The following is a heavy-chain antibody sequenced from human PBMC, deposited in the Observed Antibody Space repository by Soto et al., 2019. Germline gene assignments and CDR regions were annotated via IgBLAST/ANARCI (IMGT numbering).Heavy chain of an antibody. D-gene: IGHD3-3*01. Sequence: QVQLVQSGAEVKKPGASVKVSCKASGYTFTSYGISWVRQAPGQGLEWMGWISAYNGNTNYAQKLQGRVTMTTDTSTSTAYMELRSLRSDDTAVYYCARDSFPTIFGPDGTLAWFDPWGQGTLVTVSS. CDR3: ARDSFPTIFGPDGTLAWFDP. CDR1: GYTFTSYG. V-gene: IGHV1-18*01. J-gene: IGHJ5*02. CDR2: ISAYNGNT.